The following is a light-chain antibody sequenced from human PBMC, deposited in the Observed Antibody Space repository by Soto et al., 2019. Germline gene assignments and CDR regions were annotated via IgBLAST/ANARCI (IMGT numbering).Light chain of an antibody. J-gene: IGKJ3*01. CDR3: QQSYSSPPLT. CDR2: AAS. Sequence: DIQMTQSPSSLSASVGDRVTITCRASQSISSYLNWFQQKPGKAPKLLIYAASNLQSGVPSRFSGSGSGTDFTLTISSLQPEDFVTYYCQQSYSSPPLTFGPGTKVDIK. V-gene: IGKV1-39*01. CDR1: QSISSY.